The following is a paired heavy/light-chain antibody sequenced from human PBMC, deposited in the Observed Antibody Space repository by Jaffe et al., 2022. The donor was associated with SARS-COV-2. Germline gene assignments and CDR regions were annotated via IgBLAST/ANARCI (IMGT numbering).Heavy chain of an antibody. CDR3: ARDGMADRCSSTSCYGWFDP. CDR2: ISSSSSYI. V-gene: IGHV3-21*01. Sequence: EVQLVESGGGLVKPGGSLRLSCAASGFTFSSYSMNWVRQAPGKGLEWVSSISSSSSYIYYADSVKGRFTISRDNAKNSLYLQMNSLRAEDTAVYYCARDGMADRCSSTSCYGWFDPWGQGTLVTVSS. D-gene: IGHD2-2*01. J-gene: IGHJ5*02. CDR1: GFTFSSYS.
Light chain of an antibody. Sequence: DIQMTQSPSSLSASVGDRVTITCRASQGISNYLAWYQQKPGKVPKLLIYAASTLQSGVPSRFSGSGSGTDFTLTISSLQPEDVATYYCQKYNSALRTFGQGTKVEIK. J-gene: IGKJ1*01. CDR1: QGISNY. V-gene: IGKV1-27*01. CDR3: QKYNSALRT. CDR2: AAS.